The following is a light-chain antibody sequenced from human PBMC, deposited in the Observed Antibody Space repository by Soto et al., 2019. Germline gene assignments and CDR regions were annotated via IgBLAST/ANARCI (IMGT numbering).Light chain of an antibody. CDR1: QSIGSY. V-gene: IGKV3-11*01. Sequence: EIVLTQSPATLSLSPGERATLSCRASQSIGSYLAWYQQKPGQAPRLLIYDASNRATGIPARFSGSGPGTDFTLTISSLEPEDFAVYYCQQRNNWPPLTFGQGTKVETK. CDR2: DAS. J-gene: IGKJ1*01. CDR3: QQRNNWPPLT.